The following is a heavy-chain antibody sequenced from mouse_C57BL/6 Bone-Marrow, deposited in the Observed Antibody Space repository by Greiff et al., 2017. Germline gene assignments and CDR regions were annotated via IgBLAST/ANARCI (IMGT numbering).Heavy chain of an antibody. CDR1: GFTFSSYG. D-gene: IGHD4-1*02. CDR2: ISSGGSYT. Sequence: VQLKESGGDLVKPGGSLKLSCAASGFTFSSYGMSWVRQTPDKRLEWVATISSGGSYTYYPDSVNGRFTISRDNAKNTLYLQMSSLKSEDTAMYYCARPQLGAMDYWGQGTSVTVSS. V-gene: IGHV5-6*01. CDR3: ARPQLGAMDY. J-gene: IGHJ4*01.